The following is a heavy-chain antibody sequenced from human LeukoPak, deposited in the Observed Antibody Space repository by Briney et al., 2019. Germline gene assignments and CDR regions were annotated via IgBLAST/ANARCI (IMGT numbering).Heavy chain of an antibody. D-gene: IGHD2-2*01. V-gene: IGHV5-51*01. Sequence: GESLKISCKGSGYTFTSYWIGWVRQVPGKGLEWMGIIYPGDSDTRYSPSFQGQVTISADKSISTAYLQWSSLKASDTAMYYCARLGGYCSSTSCRYYFDYWGQGTLVTVSS. CDR2: IYPGDSDT. CDR3: ARLGGYCSSTSCRYYFDY. J-gene: IGHJ4*02. CDR1: GYTFTSYW.